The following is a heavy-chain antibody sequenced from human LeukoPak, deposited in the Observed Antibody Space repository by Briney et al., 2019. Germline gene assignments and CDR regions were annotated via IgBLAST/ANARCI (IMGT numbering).Heavy chain of an antibody. J-gene: IGHJ5*02. CDR3: ARARKYYYDSSAWFDP. V-gene: IGHV4-61*05. CDR1: GGSISGSSYY. CDR2: IYYSGST. D-gene: IGHD3-22*01. Sequence: PSETLSLTCTVSGGSISGSSYYWGWIRQPPGKGLEWIGYIYYSGSTNYNPSLKSRVTISVDTSKNQFSLKLSSVTAADTAVYYCARARKYYYDSSAWFDPWGQGTLVTVSS.